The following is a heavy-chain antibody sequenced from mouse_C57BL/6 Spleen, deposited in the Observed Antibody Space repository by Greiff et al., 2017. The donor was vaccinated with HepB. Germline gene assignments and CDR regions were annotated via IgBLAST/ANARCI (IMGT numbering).Heavy chain of an antibody. D-gene: IGHD2-3*01. CDR1: GYTFTDYY. Sequence: EVQLQQSGPELVKPGASVKISCKASGYTFTDYYMNWVKQSDGKSVEWIGDINANNGGTSYTQKLKGKATLTVDKSSSTAYMELRSLTSEDSAVYYCARGDGYYGFAYWGQRTLVTVSA. V-gene: IGHV1-26*01. CDR2: INANNGGT. J-gene: IGHJ3*01. CDR3: ARGDGYYGFAY.